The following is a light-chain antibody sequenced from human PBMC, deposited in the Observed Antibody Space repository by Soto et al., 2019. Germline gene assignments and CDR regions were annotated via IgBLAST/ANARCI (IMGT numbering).Light chain of an antibody. V-gene: IGLV2-8*01. CDR1: SSDVGGYNY. CDR2: EVS. CDR3: SSFAGNNNLV. J-gene: IGLJ2*01. Sequence: QSALTQPPSASGSPGQSVTISCTGTSSDVGGYNYVSWYQQHPGKAPKLMISEVSKRPSGVPDRFSGSKSGNTASLTVSGLQDEDEDDYYCSSFAGNNNLVFGGGTMLTVL.